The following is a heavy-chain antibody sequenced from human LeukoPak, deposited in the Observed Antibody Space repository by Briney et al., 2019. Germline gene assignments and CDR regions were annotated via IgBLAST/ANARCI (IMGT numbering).Heavy chain of an antibody. Sequence: ASVKVSCKASGYTFTSSGVSWVRQAPGQGLEWMGWVNPYNGYTHYAQKLQGRVTLTTDTSTSTAYMELRSLRSDDTAVYYCARGGDWNYAMDVSGQGTPVTVSS. CDR1: GYTFTSSG. V-gene: IGHV1-18*01. CDR2: VNPYNGYT. J-gene: IGHJ6*02. CDR3: ARGGDWNYAMDV. D-gene: IGHD2-21*02.